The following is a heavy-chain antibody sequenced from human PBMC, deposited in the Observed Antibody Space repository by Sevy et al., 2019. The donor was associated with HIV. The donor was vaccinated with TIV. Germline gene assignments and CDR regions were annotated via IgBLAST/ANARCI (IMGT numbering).Heavy chain of an antibody. V-gene: IGHV3-53*01. CDR3: ARLNVYHYDDDGYYTTGNAFDI. D-gene: IGHD3-22*01. CDR1: GFSVSDTY. Sequence: GGSLRLSCAASGFSVSDTYMSWVRQAPGKGLEWVSVIYSGDKTYHADSVKGRFTISRDSSKNTIYLQLNSLRTEDTAVYYCARLNVYHYDDDGYYTTGNAFDIWGQGTMVTVSS. CDR2: IYSGDKT. J-gene: IGHJ3*02.